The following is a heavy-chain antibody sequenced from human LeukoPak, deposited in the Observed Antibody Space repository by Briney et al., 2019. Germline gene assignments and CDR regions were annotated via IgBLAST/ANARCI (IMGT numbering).Heavy chain of an antibody. J-gene: IGHJ6*03. Sequence: GGSLRLSCAASGFNVSSNYMSWVRQAPGKGLEWVSVIYSGGSTYYADSVKGRFTISRDNSKNTLYLQMNSLRAEDTAVYYCARVRIVGATRPYYSYMDVWAKGTTVTVSS. CDR3: ARVRIVGATRPYYSYMDV. CDR2: IYSGGST. CDR1: GFNVSSNY. V-gene: IGHV3-53*01. D-gene: IGHD1-26*01.